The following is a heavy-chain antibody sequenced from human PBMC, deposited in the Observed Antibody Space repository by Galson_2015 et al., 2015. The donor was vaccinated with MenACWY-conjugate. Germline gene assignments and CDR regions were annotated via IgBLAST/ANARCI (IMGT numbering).Heavy chain of an antibody. D-gene: IGHD2-8*02. CDR1: GFIFINSA. CDR3: VKGTLPSCTGTLCYSFDS. V-gene: IGHV3-23*01. CDR2: ISASDSGT. Sequence: SLRLSCAASGFIFINSAMSWVRQTPGKGLEWVSAISASDSGTYYADSVKGRFTISRDNSKNTLPLQMNSLRVEDTAVYYCVKGTLPSCTGTLCYSFDSWGQGTLVTVSS. J-gene: IGHJ4*02.